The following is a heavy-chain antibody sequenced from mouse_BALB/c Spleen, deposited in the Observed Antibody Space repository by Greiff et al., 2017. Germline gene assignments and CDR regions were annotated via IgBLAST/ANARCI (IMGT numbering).Heavy chain of an antibody. V-gene: IGHV3-6*02. CDR1: GYSITSGYY. Sequence: EVQLQQSGPGLVKPSQSLSLTCSVTGYSITSGYYWNWIRQFPGNKLEWMGYISYDGSNNYNPSLKNRISITRDTSKNQFFLKLNSVTTEDTATYYCAREPGLDYFDYWGQGTTLTVSS. J-gene: IGHJ2*01. CDR3: AREPGLDYFDY. CDR2: ISYDGSN.